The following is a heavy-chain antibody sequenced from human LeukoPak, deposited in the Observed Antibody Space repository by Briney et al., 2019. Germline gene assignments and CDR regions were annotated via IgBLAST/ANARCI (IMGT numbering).Heavy chain of an antibody. CDR3: ATQNDNSWGSYLSLVD. V-gene: IGHV4-39*01. Sequence: SETLSLTCTVSGASVSSGSHSWGWVRQAPGKGLEGIVITFYHTGNSYYNPSLNSRLTVSIDTPKNQVSLNLTSMTAADTAVYYCATQNDNSWGSYLSLVDWGHGILVAVSS. D-gene: IGHD3-16*02. CDR2: TFYHTGNS. J-gene: IGHJ4*01. CDR1: GASVSSGSHS.